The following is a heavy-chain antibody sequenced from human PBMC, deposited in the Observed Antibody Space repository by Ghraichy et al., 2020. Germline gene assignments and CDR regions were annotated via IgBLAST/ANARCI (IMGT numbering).Heavy chain of an antibody. J-gene: IGHJ4*02. CDR2: ISGRGDAT. V-gene: IGHV3-23*01. D-gene: IGHD6-13*01. CDR3: AKGGGRWYHDRGESFDY. CDR1: GFTFSSYA. Sequence: GGSLRLSCAASGFTFSSYAMSWVRQAPGKGLEWISPISGRGDATYYADAVKGRFTISRDNSKNTLYLEMNSLRAEDTAVYYCAKGGGRWYHDRGESFDYWGQGTLVTVSS.